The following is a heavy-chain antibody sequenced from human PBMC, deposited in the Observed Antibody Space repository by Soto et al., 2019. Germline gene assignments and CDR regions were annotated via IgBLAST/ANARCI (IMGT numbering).Heavy chain of an antibody. CDR3: ARVAGSSSWYAGVYYYYYGMDV. J-gene: IGHJ6*02. CDR1: GFTFNKYS. CDR2: ITSNNGDQ. Sequence: GSLRLSCAASGFTFNKYSMNWVRQAPGKGLEWVSSITSNNGDQYYADSVKGRFTISRDNTKNSLSLQLNSLRDEDTAVYYCARVAGSSSWYAGVYYYYYGMDVWGQGTTVTVSS. V-gene: IGHV3-21*06. D-gene: IGHD6-13*01.